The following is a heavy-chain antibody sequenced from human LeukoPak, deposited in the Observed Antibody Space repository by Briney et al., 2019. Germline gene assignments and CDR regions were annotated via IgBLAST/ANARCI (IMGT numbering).Heavy chain of an antibody. D-gene: IGHD6-13*01. V-gene: IGHV4-59*01. CDR3: ARDIAAAATGFDY. Sequence: SETLSLTCTVSGGSINSYYWSWIRQPPEKGLEWIGYIYYSGSSKYNPSLKSRVTISLDTSKNQFSLKLLSETAADTAVYYCARDIAAAATGFDYWGQGTLVTVSS. J-gene: IGHJ4*02. CDR1: GGSINSYY. CDR2: IYYSGSS.